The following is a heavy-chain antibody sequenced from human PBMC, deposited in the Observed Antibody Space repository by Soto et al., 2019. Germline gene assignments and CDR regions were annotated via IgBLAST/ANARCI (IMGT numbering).Heavy chain of an antibody. J-gene: IGHJ4*02. V-gene: IGHV1-46*03. D-gene: IGHD6-13*01. CDR1: GYTFTSYY. CDR2: INPSGGST. Sequence: ASVKVSCKASGYTFTSYYMHWVRQAPGQGLEWMGIINPSGGSTSYAQKFQGRVTMTRDTSTSTVYMELSSLRFEDMAVHYCARGPSGIADIWGQGTLVTVSS. CDR3: ARGPSGIADI.